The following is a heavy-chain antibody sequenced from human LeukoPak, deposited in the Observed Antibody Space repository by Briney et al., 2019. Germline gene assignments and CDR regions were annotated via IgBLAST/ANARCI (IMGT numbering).Heavy chain of an antibody. CDR3: ARTLGYCSSTSCYWDY. CDR1: GGTFSSYA. V-gene: IGHV1-69*13. J-gene: IGHJ4*02. Sequence: SVKVSCKASGGTFSSYAISWVRQAPGQGLEWMGGIIPIFGTANYAQKFQGRVTITADESTSTAYMELSSLRSEDTAVYYCARTLGYCSSTSCYWDYWGQGTLATVSS. CDR2: IIPIFGTA. D-gene: IGHD2-2*01.